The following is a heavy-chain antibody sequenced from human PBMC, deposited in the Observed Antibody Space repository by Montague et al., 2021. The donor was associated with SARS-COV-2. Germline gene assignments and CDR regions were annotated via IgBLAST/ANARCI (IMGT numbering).Heavy chain of an antibody. V-gene: IGHV4-59*02. Sequence: SETLSLTCSVSGDSVNRNYWSWVRQPPGKGLEWLGYIFYSGSTYNPSLNSRVTMSLDTSKNHFSLNLISVTAADTAGYYCAKASRGYGGDFGSWGQGTLVIVSS. CDR2: IFYSGST. CDR3: AKASRGYGGDFGS. CDR1: GDSVNRNY. J-gene: IGHJ4*02. D-gene: IGHD4-23*01.